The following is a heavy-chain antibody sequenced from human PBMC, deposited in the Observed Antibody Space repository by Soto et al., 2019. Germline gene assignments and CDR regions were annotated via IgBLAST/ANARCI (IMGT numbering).Heavy chain of an antibody. CDR1: GYTFTSYD. V-gene: IGHV1-8*01. CDR3: ARGVTYSSSSYYYYYMDV. CDR2: MNPNSGNT. D-gene: IGHD6-6*01. J-gene: IGHJ6*03. Sequence: ASVKVSCKASGYTFTSYDINWVRQATGQGLEWMGWMNPNSGNTGYAQKFQGRVTMTRNTSISTAYMELSSLRSEDTAVYYCARGVTYSSSSYYYYYMDVWGKGTTVTVSS.